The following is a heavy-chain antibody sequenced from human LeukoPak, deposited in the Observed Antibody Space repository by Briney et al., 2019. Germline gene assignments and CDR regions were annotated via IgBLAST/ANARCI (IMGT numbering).Heavy chain of an antibody. CDR1: GGSISSYY. CDR2: IYTSGSI. J-gene: IGHJ4*02. V-gene: IGHV4-4*07. CDR3: AREGLGYCTNGVCRTLDY. Sequence: SETLSLTCTVSGGSISSYYWSWIRQPAGKGLEWIGRIYTSGSITYNPSLKSRVSMSVDTSKNQFSLKLSSVTAADTAVYYCAREGLGYCTNGVCRTLDYWGQGTLVTVSS. D-gene: IGHD2-8*01.